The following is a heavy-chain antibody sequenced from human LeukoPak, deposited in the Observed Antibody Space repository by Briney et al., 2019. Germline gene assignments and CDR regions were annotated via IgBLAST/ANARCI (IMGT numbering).Heavy chain of an antibody. CDR3: ARAEQLVIDV. J-gene: IGHJ6*03. D-gene: IGHD6-13*01. V-gene: IGHV4-4*02. CDR2: VFHSGAT. Sequence: PSETLSLTCVVCGGSISGTKWWTWVRQSPQTGLEWIGEVFHSGATNHNPSLKSRLTISVDKSKNQFSLQLTSATAADTAVYYCARAEQLVIDVWGKGTTVIVSS. CDR1: GGSISGTKW.